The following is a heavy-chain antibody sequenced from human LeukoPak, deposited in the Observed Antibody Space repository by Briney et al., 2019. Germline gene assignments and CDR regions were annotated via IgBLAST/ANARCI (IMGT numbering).Heavy chain of an antibody. CDR1: GGSISSGGYY. V-gene: IGHV4-30-2*01. D-gene: IGHD6-13*01. CDR3: ASNGSPGYSSSWYSYYFDY. J-gene: IGHJ4*02. CDR2: IYHSGST. Sequence: ASETLSLTCTVSGGSISSGGYYWSWIRQPPGKGLEWIGYIYHSGSTYYNPSLESRVTISVDRSKNQFSLKLSSVTAADTAVYYCASNGSPGYSSSWYSYYFDYWGQGTLVTVSS.